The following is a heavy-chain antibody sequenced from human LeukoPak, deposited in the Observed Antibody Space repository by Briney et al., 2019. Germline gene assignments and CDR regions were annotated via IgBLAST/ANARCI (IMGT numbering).Heavy chain of an antibody. J-gene: IGHJ3*02. CDR2: IYPGDSDT. D-gene: IGHD3-22*01. V-gene: IGHV5-51*01. CDR1: GYSFTSYW. CDR3: ARHQGSYYYDSSGYYLAHAFDI. Sequence: GESLKISCKGSGYSFTSYWIGWVRQMPGKGLEWMGIIYPGDSDTRYSPSFQGQVTISADKSISTAYLQWSSLEASDTAMYYCARHQGSYYYDSSGYYLAHAFDIWGQGTMVTVSS.